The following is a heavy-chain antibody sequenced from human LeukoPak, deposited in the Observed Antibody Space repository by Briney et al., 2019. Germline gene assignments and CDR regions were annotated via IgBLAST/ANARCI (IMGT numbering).Heavy chain of an antibody. CDR1: GGSFSGYY. Sequence: PSETLSLTCAVYGGSFSGYYWSWIRQPPGKGLEWIGEINHSGSTNYNPSLKSRVTISVETSKNQFSLKLSSVTAADTAVCYCASECSSTSCYNDAFDMWGQGTMVTVSS. D-gene: IGHD2-2*02. J-gene: IGHJ3*02. CDR3: ASECSSTSCYNDAFDM. CDR2: INHSGST. V-gene: IGHV4-34*01.